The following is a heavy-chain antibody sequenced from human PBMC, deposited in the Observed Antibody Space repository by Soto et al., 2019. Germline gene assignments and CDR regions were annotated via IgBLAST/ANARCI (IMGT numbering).Heavy chain of an antibody. J-gene: IGHJ4*02. CDR3: ARVSLRYFYWPASGYFDY. CDR1: GYTFTSYY. Sequence: QVQLVQSGAEVKKPGASVKVSCKASGYTFTSYYMHWVRQAPGQGLEWMGIINPSGGSTSYAQKFQGRVTMTRDTSTSTVYMELSSLRSEDTAVYYCARVSLRYFYWPASGYFDYWGQGTLVTVSS. CDR2: INPSGGST. D-gene: IGHD3-9*01. V-gene: IGHV1-46*01.